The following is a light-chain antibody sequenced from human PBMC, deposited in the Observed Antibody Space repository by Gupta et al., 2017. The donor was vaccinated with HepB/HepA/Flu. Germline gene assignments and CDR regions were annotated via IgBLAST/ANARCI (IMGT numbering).Light chain of an antibody. J-gene: IGKJ5*01. Sequence: DIVMTQSPLYLPVTPGEPASISCRSNQSLLHRSGYYYLDCYLQKPGQSPHLLIYMGSIRASGVPDRFSGSGSGTEFTLDISSVEAEDVGVDYGMHSVQSLISIGRGTRLEFK. CDR2: MGS. V-gene: IGKV2-28*01. CDR3: MHSVQSLIS. CDR1: QSLLHRSGYYY.